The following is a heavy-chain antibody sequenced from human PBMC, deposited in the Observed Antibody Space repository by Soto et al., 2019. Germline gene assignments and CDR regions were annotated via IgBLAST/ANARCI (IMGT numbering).Heavy chain of an antibody. D-gene: IGHD1-1*01. Sequence: PGGSLRLSCAASGFTFSSYEMSWVRQAPGKGLEWVSSISGSGGSTYYADFVKGRFTISRDNSKNTLYLQMNSLRAEDTAVYYYAKVLSTTGTLGLFDPWGQGTLVTVSS. CDR1: GFTFSSYE. J-gene: IGHJ5*02. V-gene: IGHV3-23*01. CDR2: ISGSGGST. CDR3: AKVLSTTGTLGLFDP.